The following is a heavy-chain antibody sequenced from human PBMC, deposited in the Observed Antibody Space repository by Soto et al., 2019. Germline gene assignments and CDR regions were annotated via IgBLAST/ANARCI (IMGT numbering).Heavy chain of an antibody. J-gene: IGHJ4*02. V-gene: IGHV1-18*01. Sequence: ASVKVPCKASGYTFTSYGISWVRQAPGQGLEWMGWISAYNGNTNYAQKLQGRVTMTTDTSTSTAYMELRSLRSDDTAVYYCARNLLAVGGTEFDYWGQGTMLTVYS. CDR3: ARNLLAVGGTEFDY. D-gene: IGHD6-19*01. CDR2: ISAYNGNT. CDR1: GYTFTSYG.